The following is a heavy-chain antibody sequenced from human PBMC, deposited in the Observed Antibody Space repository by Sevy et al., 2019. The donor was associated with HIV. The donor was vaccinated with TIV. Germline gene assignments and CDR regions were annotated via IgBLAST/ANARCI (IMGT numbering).Heavy chain of an antibody. D-gene: IGHD5-12*01. J-gene: IGHJ6*02. CDR3: ITDPGYRGYDEEVINYYYYGMDV. Sequence: GGSLRLSCAASGFTFSSAWMSWVRLVPGKGLEWVGRIKSKTDGGTIDYAAPVKGRFTISREDSKNTLYLQMNSLKTEDTAVYYCITDPGYRGYDEEVINYYYYGMDVWGQGTTVTVSS. CDR1: GFTFSSAW. V-gene: IGHV3-15*01. CDR2: IKSKTDGGTI.